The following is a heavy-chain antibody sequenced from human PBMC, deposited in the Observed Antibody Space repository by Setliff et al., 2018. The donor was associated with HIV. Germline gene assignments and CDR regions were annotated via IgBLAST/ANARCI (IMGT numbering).Heavy chain of an antibody. V-gene: IGHV5-51*01. CDR2: LYPADSNI. CDR3: ARHLSATGTFDY. J-gene: IGHJ4*02. D-gene: IGHD7-27*01. Sequence: PGESLKISCKGSGYSFSSYWIGWVRQMPGKGLEFMGLLYPADSNIRYSPSLQGQVTISADKSISTAYLQWSSLKASDTAMYYCARHLSATGTFDYWGQGTLVTVSS. CDR1: GYSFSSYW.